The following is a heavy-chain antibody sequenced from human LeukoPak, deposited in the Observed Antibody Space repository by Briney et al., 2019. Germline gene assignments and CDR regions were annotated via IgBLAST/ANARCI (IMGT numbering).Heavy chain of an antibody. CDR1: GFTFNNYA. J-gene: IGHJ3*01. D-gene: IGHD3-10*01. CDR2: ISGSGGRT. V-gene: IGHV3-23*01. CDR3: AKETGENDAFDF. Sequence: GGSLRLSCAAYGFTFNNYAMSWVRQAPGKGLEWLSAISGSGGRTYYADSVKGRFTVSRDNSKSTLYLQMNSLRAEDTAVYYCAKETGENDAFDFWGQGTMVTVYS.